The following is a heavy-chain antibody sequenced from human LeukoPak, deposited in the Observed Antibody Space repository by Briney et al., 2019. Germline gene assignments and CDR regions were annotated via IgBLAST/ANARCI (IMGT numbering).Heavy chain of an antibody. J-gene: IGHJ3*02. CDR2: IYTSGST. Sequence: PSQTLSLTCTVSGGSISSGSYYWSWIRQPAGKGLEWIGRIYTSGSTNYNPSLKSRVTISVDTSKNQFSLKLSSVTAADTAVYYCLGYGYAFDIWGQGTMVTVSS. CDR1: GGSISSGSYY. D-gene: IGHD5-18*01. V-gene: IGHV4-61*02. CDR3: LGYGYAFDI.